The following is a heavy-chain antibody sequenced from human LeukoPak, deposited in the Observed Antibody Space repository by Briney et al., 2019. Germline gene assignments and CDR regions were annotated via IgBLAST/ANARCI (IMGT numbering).Heavy chain of an antibody. J-gene: IGHJ4*02. V-gene: IGHV4-59*08. Sequence: PSETLSLTCTVSGGSISSYYWTCIRQPPGKGLEGIGYIYYTGATSYHPSLNSRDTIPVDTSKKQFPLKLTSVTAADTAVYYCARYGGSGWVIDNWGQGTLVTVSS. D-gene: IGHD6-19*01. CDR2: IYYTGAT. CDR1: GGSISSYY. CDR3: ARYGGSGWVIDN.